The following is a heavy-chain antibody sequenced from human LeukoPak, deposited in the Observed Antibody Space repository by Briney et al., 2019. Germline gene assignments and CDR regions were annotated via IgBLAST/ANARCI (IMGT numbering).Heavy chain of an antibody. D-gene: IGHD3-22*01. Sequence: ASVKVSCKASGYTFIRYGISWVRQAPGQGLECMGWTSADNGHTNYAQKLQGRVTLTTDTSTSTAYMELRSLRSDDTAVYYCARDSDSTGYVVPDYWGQGTLVTVSS. CDR2: TSADNGHT. CDR1: GYTFIRYG. V-gene: IGHV1-18*01. J-gene: IGHJ4*02. CDR3: ARDSDSTGYVVPDY.